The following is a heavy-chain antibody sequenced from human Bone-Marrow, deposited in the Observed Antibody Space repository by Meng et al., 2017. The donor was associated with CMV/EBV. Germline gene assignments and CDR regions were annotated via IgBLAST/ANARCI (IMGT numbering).Heavy chain of an antibody. Sequence: SETLSLTCTVSGGSISSSSYYWGWIRQSPGKGLEWIGSIYYSGSTYYNPSLKSRVTISVDTSKNQFSLKLSSVTAADTAVYYCARVGLRANWFDPWGQGTLVTVSS. V-gene: IGHV4-39*01. CDR3: ARVGLRANWFDP. CDR1: GGSISSSSYY. J-gene: IGHJ5*02. CDR2: IYYSGST. D-gene: IGHD3-10*01.